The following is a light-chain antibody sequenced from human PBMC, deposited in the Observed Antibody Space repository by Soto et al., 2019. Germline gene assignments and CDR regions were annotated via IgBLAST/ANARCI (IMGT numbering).Light chain of an antibody. V-gene: IGKV3-15*01. J-gene: IGKJ4*01. CDR3: QQYNNWLALT. Sequence: ETVLTQFPATLSVSPGERATLSCRASQSIANRLAWYQQKPGQAPRLLIYGASTRATGVPARFSGSGSGTEFTLTISSLQSEDFAVYYCQQYNNWLALTFGGGTKVEIK. CDR1: QSIANR. CDR2: GAS.